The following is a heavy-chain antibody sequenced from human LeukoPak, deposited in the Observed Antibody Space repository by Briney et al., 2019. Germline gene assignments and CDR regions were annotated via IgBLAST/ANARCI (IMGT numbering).Heavy chain of an antibody. CDR3: ARGGPGEALHV. CDR2: IGSSGDI. J-gene: IGHJ3*01. Sequence: GGSLRLSCAASGFSVSNSDMHWARQVIGNGLEWVSVIGSSGDIYYSGSVKGRFTISRDSAKNSFDLQMNNLRAGDTAMYYCARGGPGEALHVWGQGTMVTVSS. D-gene: IGHD3-10*01. CDR1: GFSVSNSD. V-gene: IGHV3-13*01.